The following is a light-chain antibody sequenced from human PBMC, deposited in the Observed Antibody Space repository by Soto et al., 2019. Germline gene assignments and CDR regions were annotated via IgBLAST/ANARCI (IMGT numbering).Light chain of an antibody. Sequence: DIQMTQSPSSLSASVGDRVTITCRASQSISSYLNWYQQKPGKAPKLLIYAASSLLSGVPSRFSGSGSGTDFTLTISNLQPEDFATYYCQQSYSTPYTFGQGTKLEIK. CDR2: AAS. J-gene: IGKJ2*01. CDR1: QSISSY. CDR3: QQSYSTPYT. V-gene: IGKV1-39*01.